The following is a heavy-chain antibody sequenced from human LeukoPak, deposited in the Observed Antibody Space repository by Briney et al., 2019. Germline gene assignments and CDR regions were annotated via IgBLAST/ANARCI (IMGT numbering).Heavy chain of an antibody. J-gene: IGHJ5*02. CDR2: IYTSGST. D-gene: IGHD6-13*01. V-gene: IGHV4-4*07. CDR3: ARGRWVHNWFDP. CDR1: GGSISSYY. Sequence: SETLSLTCTVSGGSISSYYWSWIRQPAGKGLEWIGRIYTSGSTNYNLSLKSRVTMSVDTSKNQFSLKLSSVTAADTAVYYCARGRWVHNWFDPWGQGTLVTVSS.